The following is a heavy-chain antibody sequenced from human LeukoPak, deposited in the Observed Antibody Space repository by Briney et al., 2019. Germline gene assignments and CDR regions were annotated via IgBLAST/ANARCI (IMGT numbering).Heavy chain of an antibody. V-gene: IGHV5-51*01. Sequence: GESLKISCKGSGYSFTSYWIGWMRQMPGKGLEWMGIIYPGDSDTRYSPSFQGQVTISADKSISTAYLQWSSLKASDTAMYYCARHGPDYYDSSGYYWAHYFDYWGQGTLVTVSS. J-gene: IGHJ4*02. D-gene: IGHD3-22*01. CDR1: GYSFTSYW. CDR2: IYPGDSDT. CDR3: ARHGPDYYDSSGYYWAHYFDY.